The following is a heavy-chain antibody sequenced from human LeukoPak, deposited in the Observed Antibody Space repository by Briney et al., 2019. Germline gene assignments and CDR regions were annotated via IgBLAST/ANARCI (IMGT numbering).Heavy chain of an antibody. CDR3: AKFGYCSSTSCYDAFDI. Sequence: GRSLRLSCAASGFTFSSYGMHWVRQAPGKGLEWMAVISYDGSNKYYADSVKGRFTISRDNSKNTLYLQMNSLRAEDTAVYYCAKFGYCSSTSCYDAFDIWGQGTMVTVSS. J-gene: IGHJ3*02. CDR2: ISYDGSNK. V-gene: IGHV3-30*18. CDR1: GFTFSSYG. D-gene: IGHD2-2*01.